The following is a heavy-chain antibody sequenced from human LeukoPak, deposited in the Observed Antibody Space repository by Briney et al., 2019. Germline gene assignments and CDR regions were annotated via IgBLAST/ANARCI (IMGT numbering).Heavy chain of an antibody. V-gene: IGHV3-48*01. D-gene: IGHD3-10*01. Sequence: PGGSLRLSCAASGFTFSSYSMNWVRQAPGKGLEWVSYITSSGNTIYYAGSVKGRFTISRDNAKNSLFLQMNNLRAEDTAVYYCARSGSGSYCYFDYWGQGAQVTVSS. J-gene: IGHJ4*02. CDR3: ARSGSGSYCYFDY. CDR1: GFTFSSYS. CDR2: ITSSGNTI.